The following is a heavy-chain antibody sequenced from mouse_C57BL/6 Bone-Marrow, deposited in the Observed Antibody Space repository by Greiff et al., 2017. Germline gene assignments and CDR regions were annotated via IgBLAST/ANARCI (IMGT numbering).Heavy chain of an antibody. CDR2: IDPSDSYT. Sequence: VQLQQPGAELVRPGTSVKLSCKASGYTFTSYWMHWVKQRPGQGLEWIGVIDPSDSYTNYNQKFKGKATLTVDTSSSTAYMQLSILTSEDSAVYYRARCEGQLGYFDYWGQGTTLTVSS. J-gene: IGHJ2*01. CDR1: GYTFTSYW. D-gene: IGHD4-1*02. V-gene: IGHV1-59*01. CDR3: ARCEGQLGYFDY.